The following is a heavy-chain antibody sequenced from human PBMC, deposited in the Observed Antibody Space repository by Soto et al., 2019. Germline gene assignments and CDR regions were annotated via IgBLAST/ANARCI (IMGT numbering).Heavy chain of an antibody. Sequence: ASVKVSCKASGYTFTSYGISWVRQAPGQGLEWMGWISAYNGNTNYAQKLQGRVTMTTDTSTSTAYMELRSLRSDDTAVYYCARFGYYYGSGSYHRGNYYYYGMDVWGQGTTVTISS. D-gene: IGHD3-10*01. CDR1: GYTFTSYG. CDR2: ISAYNGNT. J-gene: IGHJ6*02. CDR3: ARFGYYYGSGSYHRGNYYYYGMDV. V-gene: IGHV1-18*01.